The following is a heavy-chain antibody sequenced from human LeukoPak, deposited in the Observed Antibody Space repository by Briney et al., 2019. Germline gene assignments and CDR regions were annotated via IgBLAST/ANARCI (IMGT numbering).Heavy chain of an antibody. V-gene: IGHV3-33*01. Sequence: GGSLRLSCAASGFSFSSYGMHWVRQAPGKGLEWVAIIWYDGSHKYYADSVKGRFTISRDNSKNTLYLQMNSLRVDDTAVYCCARDRGYSSGWSADYWGQGTLVTVSS. J-gene: IGHJ4*02. CDR1: GFSFSSYG. D-gene: IGHD6-19*01. CDR2: IWYDGSHK. CDR3: ARDRGYSSGWSADY.